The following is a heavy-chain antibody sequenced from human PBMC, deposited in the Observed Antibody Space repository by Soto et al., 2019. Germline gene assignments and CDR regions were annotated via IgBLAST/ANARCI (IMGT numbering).Heavy chain of an antibody. Sequence: GSGPTLVNPTQTLTLTCTFSGFSLRTSVSISGVGVGWIRQSQGGALEWLALIYWDDDKIYSPSLRSRLTITKDTTENQVVLTITNMDPVDTGTYYCAHLNLPGYCSTSNCPWAFDLWGQGTLVTVSA. CDR2: IYWDDDK. CDR3: AHLNLPGYCSTSNCPWAFDL. J-gene: IGHJ4*02. D-gene: IGHD2-2*01. V-gene: IGHV2-5*02. CDR1: GFSLRTSVSISGVG.